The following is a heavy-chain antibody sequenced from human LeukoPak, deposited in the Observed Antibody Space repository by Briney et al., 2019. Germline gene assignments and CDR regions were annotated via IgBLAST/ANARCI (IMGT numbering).Heavy chain of an antibody. CDR2: IIPIFVTA. CDR3: ARYRQHSSSSQVYPDY. V-gene: IGHV1-69*13. Sequence: SVKVSCKASGGTFSSYAISWVRQAPGQGLEWMGGIIPIFVTANYAQKFQGRVTITADESTSTAYMELSSLRSEDTAVYYCARYRQHSSSSQVYPDYWGQGTLVTVSS. J-gene: IGHJ4*02. CDR1: GGTFSSYA. D-gene: IGHD6-6*01.